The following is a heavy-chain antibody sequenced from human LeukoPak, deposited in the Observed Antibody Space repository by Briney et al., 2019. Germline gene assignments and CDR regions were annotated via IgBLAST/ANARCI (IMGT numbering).Heavy chain of an antibody. CDR3: LMRTAIDY. V-gene: IGHV3-30-3*01. CDR1: GFTFSSYA. Sequence: PGRSLRLSCAASGFTFSSYAMHWVRQAPGKGLEWVAVISYDGSNKYYADSVKGRFTISRDNSKNTLYLQMNSLRAEDTAVYYCLMRTAIDYWGQGTLVTVSS. J-gene: IGHJ4*02. CDR2: ISYDGSNK. D-gene: IGHD2-21*02.